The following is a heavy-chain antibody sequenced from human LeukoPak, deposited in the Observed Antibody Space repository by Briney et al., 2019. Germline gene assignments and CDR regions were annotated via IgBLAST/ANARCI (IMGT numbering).Heavy chain of an antibody. D-gene: IGHD6-6*01. CDR3: ARAQLADYYYYYMDV. V-gene: IGHV1-69*13. CDR2: IIPIFGTA. CDR1: GGTFSSYA. J-gene: IGHJ6*03. Sequence: SVKVSCKASGGTFSSYAISWVRQAPGQGLEWMGGIIPIFGTANYAQKFQGRVTITADESTGTAYMELSSLRSEDTAVYYCARAQLADYYYYYMDVWGKGTTVTVSS.